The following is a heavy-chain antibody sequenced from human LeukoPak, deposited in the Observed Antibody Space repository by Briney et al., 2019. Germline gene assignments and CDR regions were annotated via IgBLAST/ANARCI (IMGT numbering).Heavy chain of an antibody. Sequence: PSETLSLTCTVSGGSISSSSYYWGWIRQPPGKGLEWIGSIYYSGSTYYNPSLKSRVTISVDTSKNQFSLKLSSVTAADTAVYYCARLIYYDKSAYYMDVWGKGTTATVSS. CDR1: GGSISSSSYY. V-gene: IGHV4-39*01. J-gene: IGHJ6*03. D-gene: IGHD3-22*01. CDR3: ARLIYYDKSAYYMDV. CDR2: IYYSGST.